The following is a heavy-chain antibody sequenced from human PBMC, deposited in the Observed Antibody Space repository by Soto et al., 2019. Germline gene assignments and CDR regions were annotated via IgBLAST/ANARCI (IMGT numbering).Heavy chain of an antibody. D-gene: IGHD2-15*01. CDR2: INHSGST. J-gene: IGHJ5*02. V-gene: IGHV4-34*01. CDR1: GGSFSGYY. Sequence: QVQLQQWGAGLLKPSETLSLTCAVYGGSFSGYYWSWIRQPPGKGLEWIGEINHSGSTNYNPSLKSRVTISVDTSKNQFSLKLSSVTAADTAVYYCARAALYCSGGSCYNWFDPWGQGTLVTVSS. CDR3: ARAALYCSGGSCYNWFDP.